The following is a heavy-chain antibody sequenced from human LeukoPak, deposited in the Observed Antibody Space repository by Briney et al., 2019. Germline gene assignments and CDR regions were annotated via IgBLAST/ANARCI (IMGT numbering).Heavy chain of an antibody. CDR1: GFTFSDYY. D-gene: IGHD1-14*01. J-gene: IGHJ4*02. CDR2: ISSSGSTI. V-gene: IGHV3-11*01. Sequence: GGSLRLSCAASGFTFSDYYMSWIRQAPGKGLEWVSYISSSGSTIYYADSVKGRFTISRDNSKNTLYLRINSLRAEDTAVYYCAKPARTDYVDYWGQGTLVTVSS. CDR3: AKPARTDYVDY.